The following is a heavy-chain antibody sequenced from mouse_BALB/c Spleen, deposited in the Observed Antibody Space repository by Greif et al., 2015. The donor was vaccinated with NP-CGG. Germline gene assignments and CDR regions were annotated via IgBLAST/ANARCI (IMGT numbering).Heavy chain of an antibody. CDR1: GFNIKDTY. CDR2: IDXANGNT. CDR3: ARWDWYFDV. Sequence: EVQLQHSGAELVKPGASVKLSCTASGFNIKDTYMHWVKQRPEQGLEWIGRIDXANGNTKYDPKCQGKATITADTSSNTAYLQLSSLTSEDTAVYYCARWDWYFDVWGAGTTVTVSS. J-gene: IGHJ1*01. V-gene: IGHV14-3*02.